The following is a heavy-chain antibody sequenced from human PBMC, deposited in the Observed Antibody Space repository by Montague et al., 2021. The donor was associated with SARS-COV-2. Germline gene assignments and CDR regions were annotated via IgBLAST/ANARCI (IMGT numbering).Heavy chain of an antibody. D-gene: IGHD2-2*01. CDR1: RFSFSSYR. V-gene: IGHV3-7*01. Sequence: SLILSCAASRFSFSSYRMTWIRQAPGKGPEWVATIDRDGYEVYYXDSVKGRFTISRDNARNSLYLQLTSLRGEDTAVYYCARGGRGTSYYWEYWGQGTLVTVSS. CDR3: ARGGRGTSYYWEY. CDR2: IDRDGYEV. J-gene: IGHJ4*02.